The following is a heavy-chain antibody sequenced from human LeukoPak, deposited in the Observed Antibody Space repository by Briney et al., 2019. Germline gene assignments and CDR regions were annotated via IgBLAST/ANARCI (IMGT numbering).Heavy chain of an antibody. CDR1: GYTFTSYG. CDR2: ISTYNGNT. CDR3: ATVMGVATYFDY. Sequence: ASVKVSCKASGYTFTSYGVSWVRQAPGQGLEWMGWISTYNGNTNYAQKLQGRVTMTTDTSTSTAYMELRSLRSDDTAVYYCATVMGVATYFDYWGQGTLVTVSS. V-gene: IGHV1-18*01. J-gene: IGHJ4*02. D-gene: IGHD2-8*01.